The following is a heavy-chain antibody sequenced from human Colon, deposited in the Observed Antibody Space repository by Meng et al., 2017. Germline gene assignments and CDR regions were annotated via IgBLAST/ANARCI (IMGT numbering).Heavy chain of an antibody. CDR1: MGSLSSSNW. Sequence: QLQLQESGPGWGNPCGPLPLPCPVSMGSLSSSNWRTGVRQPPGKGLEWSGEIYHSGNTNYNPSLKSRVTISVDKSKNQFSLKLNSVTAADTAVYFCARRAPLWFGELASFDSWGQGTLVTVSS. CDR3: ARRAPLWFGELASFDS. D-gene: IGHD3-10*01. V-gene: IGHV4-4*02. J-gene: IGHJ4*02. CDR2: IYHSGNT.